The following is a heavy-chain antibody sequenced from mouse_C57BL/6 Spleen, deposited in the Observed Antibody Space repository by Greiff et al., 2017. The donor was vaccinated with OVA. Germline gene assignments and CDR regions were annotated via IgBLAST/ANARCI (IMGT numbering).Heavy chain of an antibody. CDR3: ARGYGNYLDYFDY. CDR1: GYTFTSYW. D-gene: IGHD2-10*02. V-gene: IGHV1-50*01. Sequence: QVHVKQPGAELVKPGASVKLSCKASGYTFTSYWMQWVKQRPGQGLEWIGEIDPSDSYTNYNQKFKGKATLTVDTSSSTAYMQLSSLTSEDSAVYYCARGYGNYLDYFDYWGQGTTLTVSS. CDR2: IDPSDSYT. J-gene: IGHJ2*01.